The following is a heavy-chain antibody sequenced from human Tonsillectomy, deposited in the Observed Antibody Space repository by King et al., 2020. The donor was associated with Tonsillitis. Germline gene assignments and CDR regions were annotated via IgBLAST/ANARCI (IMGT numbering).Heavy chain of an antibody. CDR2: IYTSGST. D-gene: IGHD6-6*01. Sequence: QLQESGPGLVKPSQTLSLTCTVSGGSISSGSYYWSWIRQPAGQGLEWIGRIYTSGSTNYNPSLKSRVTMSIATSKNHFSLSLTSVTAADTAVYYCAREPLAARFDYWGQGTLVTVSS. CDR1: GGSISSGSYY. CDR3: AREPLAARFDY. J-gene: IGHJ4*02. V-gene: IGHV4-61*02.